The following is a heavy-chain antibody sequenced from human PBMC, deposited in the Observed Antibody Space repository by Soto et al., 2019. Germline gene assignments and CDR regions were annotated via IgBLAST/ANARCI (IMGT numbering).Heavy chain of an antibody. J-gene: IGHJ5*02. Sequence: LSLTCDVFGGSISSGGYSCSWIRQPPGKGLECVVYLYHRGNTHYNPSLKSRVTFSLDIPKQHFSLRLGSVTAADPRVYYCASMNYALTAGSRWFDPWGQGTLVTVSS. D-gene: IGHD3-16*01. CDR3: ASMNYALTAGSRWFDP. V-gene: IGHV4-30-2*01. CDR2: LYHRGNT. CDR1: GGSISSGGYS.